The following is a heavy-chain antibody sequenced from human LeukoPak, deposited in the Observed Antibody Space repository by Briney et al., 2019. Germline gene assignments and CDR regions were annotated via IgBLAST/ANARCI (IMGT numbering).Heavy chain of an antibody. Sequence: GGSLRLSCAASGFPFSTYAMSWVRQAPGKGLEWVSAISDSGDTTYYADSVKGRFTISRDNSKDTLFLQMNRLRAEDTAVCYCAKFGGPFIYWGQGTLVTVSP. CDR3: AKFGGPFIY. J-gene: IGHJ4*02. CDR2: ISDSGDTT. V-gene: IGHV3-23*01. D-gene: IGHD3-10*01. CDR1: GFPFSTYA.